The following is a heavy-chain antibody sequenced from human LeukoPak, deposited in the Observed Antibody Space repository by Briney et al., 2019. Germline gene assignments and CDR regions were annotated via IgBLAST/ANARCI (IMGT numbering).Heavy chain of an antibody. V-gene: IGHV3-23*01. D-gene: IGHD3-3*01. Sequence: PGGSLRLSCKASGFTFHNYAMTWVRQAPGKGLDWVSTVSGTGTSTFYADSVKVRATISRDNSKNMLYLQMSSLRAEDTAMYYCAKGYYDSHRGFFVYWGLGTLVTVSS. J-gene: IGHJ4*02. CDR3: AKGYYDSHRGFFVY. CDR2: VSGTGTST. CDR1: GFTFHNYA.